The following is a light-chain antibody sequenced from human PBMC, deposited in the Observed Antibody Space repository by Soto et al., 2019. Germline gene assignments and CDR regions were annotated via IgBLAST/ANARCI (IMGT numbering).Light chain of an antibody. J-gene: IGKJ1*01. Sequence: EIVIAPVPATLSVSPWGRAPPSFRASQSVSSSYLAWYQQKPGQAPGLLIYAASSRATGIPDRFSGSGSGTDFTLTISGLEPEDVAVYFCQQYSTSPWTFGQGTKVDIK. V-gene: IGKV3-20*01. CDR1: QSVSSSY. CDR2: AAS. CDR3: QQYSTSPWT.